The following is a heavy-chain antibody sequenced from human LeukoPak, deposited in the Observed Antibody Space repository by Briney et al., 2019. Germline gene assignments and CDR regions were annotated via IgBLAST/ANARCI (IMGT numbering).Heavy chain of an antibody. CDR2: MNPNSGNT. V-gene: IGHV1-8*01. J-gene: IGHJ4*02. D-gene: IGHD3-10*01. CDR1: GYTFTGYD. CDR3: ARWVVRGVIIKGFDY. Sequence: ASVKVSCKASGYTFTGYDINWVRQATGQGLEWMGWMNPNSGNTGYAQKFQGRVTMTRNTSISTAYMELSSLRSEDTAVYYCARWVVRGVIIKGFDYWGRGTLVTVSS.